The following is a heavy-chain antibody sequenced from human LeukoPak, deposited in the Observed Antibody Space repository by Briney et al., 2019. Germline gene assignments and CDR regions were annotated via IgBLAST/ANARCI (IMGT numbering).Heavy chain of an antibody. V-gene: IGHV1-69*13. D-gene: IGHD3-16*01. CDR3: ARNNPDGGYFDY. Sequence: ASVKVSCKASGGXFSSYAMSWVRQAPGQGLEWMGGIIPIFGTANYAQKFQGRVTITADESTSTAYMELSSLRSEDTAVYYCARNNPDGGYFDYWGQGTLVTVSS. CDR2: IIPIFGTA. CDR1: GGXFSSYA. J-gene: IGHJ4*02.